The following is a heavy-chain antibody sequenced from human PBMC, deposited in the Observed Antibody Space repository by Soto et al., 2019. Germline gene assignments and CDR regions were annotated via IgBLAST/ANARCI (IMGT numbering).Heavy chain of an antibody. V-gene: IGHV2-5*01. CDR2: IYWNDDK. CDR3: ALTGRYCSGGRCYTLFDY. J-gene: IGHJ4*02. CDR1: GFSLSTSGVC. Sequence: QITLKESGPTLVKPTQTLTLTCTFSGFSLSTSGVCVGWIRQPPGKALEWLALIYWNDDKRYSPSLKSSITNTTDTSKNQVVLTMTNMDTVDTATYYCALTGRYCSGGRCYTLFDYWGQGTLVTVSS. D-gene: IGHD2-15*01.